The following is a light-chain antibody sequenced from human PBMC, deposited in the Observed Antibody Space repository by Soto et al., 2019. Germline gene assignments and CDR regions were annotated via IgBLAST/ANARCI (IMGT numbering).Light chain of an antibody. V-gene: IGKV3-15*01. CDR1: QSVSSN. CDR2: GAS. Sequence: EIVMTQSPATLSVSPGERATLSCRASQSVSSNLAWYQQKPGQAPRLLIYGASTRATGIPARFSGSGSGTEFTLTISSLQSEDFADYYCQQYNNWTVTFDPGTKVDIK. J-gene: IGKJ3*01. CDR3: QQYNNWTVT.